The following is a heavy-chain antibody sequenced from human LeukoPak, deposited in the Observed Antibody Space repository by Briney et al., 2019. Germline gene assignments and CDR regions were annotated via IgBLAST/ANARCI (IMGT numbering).Heavy chain of an antibody. CDR1: GFTFSTYP. J-gene: IGHJ4*02. D-gene: IGHD5-18*01. CDR3: AKRIQSAMATGY. V-gene: IGHV3-30-3*02. Sequence: PGGSLRLSCAASGFTFSTYPMHWVRQAPGKGLEWVAVMSFDGDSEYYSDSVRGRFTMSRDNAKSTLYLQMNSLRAEATAVYYCAKRIQSAMATGYWGQGTLVTVSS. CDR2: MSFDGDSE.